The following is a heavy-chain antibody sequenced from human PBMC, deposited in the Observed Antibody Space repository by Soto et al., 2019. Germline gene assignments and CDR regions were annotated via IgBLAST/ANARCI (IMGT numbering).Heavy chain of an antibody. CDR3: ARDHVLYCSGGSCYSGGY. V-gene: IGHV1-69*06. CDR1: GGTFSSYA. Sequence: ASVKVSCKASGGTFSSYAISWVRQAPGQGLEWMGGIIPIFGTANYAQKFQGRVTITADKSTSTAYMELRSLRSDHTAVYYCARDHVLYCSGGSCYSGGYWGQGTLVTVSS. J-gene: IGHJ4*02. CDR2: IIPIFGTA. D-gene: IGHD2-15*01.